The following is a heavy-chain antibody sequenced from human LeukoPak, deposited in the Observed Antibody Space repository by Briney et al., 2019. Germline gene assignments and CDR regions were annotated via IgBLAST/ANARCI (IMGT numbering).Heavy chain of an antibody. CDR1: GGSTSSYY. CDR2: IYYSGST. CDR3: ARLSPYYDSSGSSLDY. D-gene: IGHD3-22*01. J-gene: IGHJ4*02. V-gene: IGHV4-59*08. Sequence: SETLSLTCTVSGGSTSSYYWSRIRQPPGKGLEWIGYIYYSGSTNYNPSLKSRVTISVDTSKNQFSLKLSSVTAADTAVYYCARLSPYYDSSGSSLDYWGQGTLVTVSS.